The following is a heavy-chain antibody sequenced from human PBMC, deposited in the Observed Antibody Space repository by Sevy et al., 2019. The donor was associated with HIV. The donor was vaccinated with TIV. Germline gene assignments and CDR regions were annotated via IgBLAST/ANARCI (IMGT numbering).Heavy chain of an antibody. V-gene: IGHV1-69*13. CDR1: GGTFSSYA. D-gene: IGHD6-13*01. Sequence: ASVKVSCKASGGTFSSYAMSWVRQAPGQGLEWMGGIIPIFGTANYAQKFQGRVTITADESTSTAYMELSSLRSEDTAVYYCARREGYSSSWYYFDYWGQGTLVTVSS. J-gene: IGHJ4*02. CDR2: IIPIFGTA. CDR3: ARREGYSSSWYYFDY.